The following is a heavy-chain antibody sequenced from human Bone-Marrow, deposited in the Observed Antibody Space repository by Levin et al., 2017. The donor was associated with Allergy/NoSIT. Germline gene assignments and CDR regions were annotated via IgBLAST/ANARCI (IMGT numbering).Heavy chain of an antibody. CDR2: ISAYNGNT. V-gene: IGHV1-18*01. CDR3: ARAVGSYWDSIVVVVAATPYYDYMDV. Sequence: GASVKVSCKASGYTFTSYGISWVRQAPGQGLEWMGWISAYNGNTNYAQKLQGRVTMTTDTSTSTAYMELRSLRSDDTAVYYCARAVGSYWDSIVVVVAATPYYDYMDVWGKGTTVTVSS. CDR1: GYTFTSYG. D-gene: IGHD2-15*01. J-gene: IGHJ6*03.